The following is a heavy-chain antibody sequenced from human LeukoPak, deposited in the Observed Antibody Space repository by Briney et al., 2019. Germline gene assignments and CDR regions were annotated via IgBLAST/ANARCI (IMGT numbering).Heavy chain of an antibody. CDR3: ARGFCESSLGAFDT. J-gene: IGHJ3*02. Sequence: XQTXXPTXXVSGXSVSANRAAWXWXXQSXXXXLXWLXRTYYRSKWYTDYTISVKSRITINSDTSKNQFSLQLNSVTPEDTAIYYCARGFCESSLGAFDTWGQGILVTVSS. CDR2: TYYRSKWYT. D-gene: IGHD3-3*01. CDR1: GXSVSANRAA. V-gene: IGHV6-1*01.